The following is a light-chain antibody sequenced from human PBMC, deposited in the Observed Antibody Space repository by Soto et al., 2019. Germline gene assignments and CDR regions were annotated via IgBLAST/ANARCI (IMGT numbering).Light chain of an antibody. CDR2: EVT. J-gene: IGLJ3*02. CDR3: CSYADSSTWV. CDR1: SSDVGSYNL. Sequence: QSALTQPASVSGSPGQSITISCTGTSSDVGSYNLVSWYQQHPGKAPKFMIYEVTKRPSGVSNRFSGSKSGNTASLTISGLLAEDEADYYCCSYADSSTWVFGGGTQLTVL. V-gene: IGLV2-23*02.